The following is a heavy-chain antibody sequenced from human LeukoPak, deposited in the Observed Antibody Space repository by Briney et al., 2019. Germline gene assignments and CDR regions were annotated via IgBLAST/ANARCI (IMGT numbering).Heavy chain of an antibody. CDR2: INQDGSEK. J-gene: IGHJ3*02. V-gene: IGHV3-7*01. D-gene: IGHD6-13*01. CDR1: GLTFSSYW. Sequence: PGGSLRLACAASGLTFSSYWMTWVRQAPGKGLEWVANINQDGSEKYYVDSVKGRFTISRDNAKNSLYLQMNSLRAEDTAVYYCARVHWSDSSSRNDAFDIWGQGTMVTVSS. CDR3: ARVHWSDSSSRNDAFDI.